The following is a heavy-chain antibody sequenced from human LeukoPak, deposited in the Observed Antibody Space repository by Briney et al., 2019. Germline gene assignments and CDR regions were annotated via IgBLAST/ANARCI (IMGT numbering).Heavy chain of an antibody. Sequence: SGGSLRLSCAASGFTFSSYSMNWVRQAPGKGPEWVSSISSSSSYIYYADSVKGRFTISRDNAKNSLYLQMNSLRAEDTAVYYCARDWRLPLPYYYDSSGLLDYWGQGTLVTVSS. CDR2: ISSSSSYI. V-gene: IGHV3-21*04. D-gene: IGHD3-22*01. J-gene: IGHJ4*02. CDR3: ARDWRLPLPYYYDSSGLLDY. CDR1: GFTFSSYS.